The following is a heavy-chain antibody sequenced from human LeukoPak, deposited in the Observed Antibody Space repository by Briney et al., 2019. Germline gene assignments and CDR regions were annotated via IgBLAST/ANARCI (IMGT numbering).Heavy chain of an antibody. CDR2: ISGSGGGT. CDR1: GFTFSSYG. J-gene: IGHJ3*02. CDR3: ARGRDGYNLVDAFDI. D-gene: IGHD5-24*01. V-gene: IGHV3-23*01. Sequence: GGSLRLSCAASGFTFSSYGMSWVRQAPGKGLEWVSAISGSGGGTYYADSVKGRFTISRDNAKNSLYLQMNSLRAEDTAVYYCARGRDGYNLVDAFDIWGQGIMVTVSS.